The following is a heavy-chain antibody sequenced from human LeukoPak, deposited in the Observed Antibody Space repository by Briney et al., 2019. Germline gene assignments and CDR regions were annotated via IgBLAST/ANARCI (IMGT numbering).Heavy chain of an antibody. CDR1: GFTFSSYE. J-gene: IGHJ4*02. Sequence: PGGSLRLSCAASGFTFSSYEMNWVRQAPGKGLEWGSYISSSSSTINYADSVKGRVTISRENAKNTLYLQMNSLRDEDTAVYYCATAGSGLYWGQGTLVTVSP. V-gene: IGHV3-48*02. CDR3: ATAGSGLY. D-gene: IGHD6-19*01. CDR2: ISSSSSTI.